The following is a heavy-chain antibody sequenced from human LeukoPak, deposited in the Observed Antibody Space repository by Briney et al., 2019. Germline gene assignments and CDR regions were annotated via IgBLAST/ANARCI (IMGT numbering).Heavy chain of an antibody. CDR2: INPNSGGT. Sequence: ASVKVSCKASGYTFTGYYMHWVRQAPGQGLEWMGWINPNSGGTNYAQKFQGRVTMTRDTSISTAYMELSRLRSDDTAVYYCARDHGSYYDRSGYPDYWGQGTLVTVSS. D-gene: IGHD3-22*01. CDR3: ARDHGSYYDRSGYPDY. V-gene: IGHV1-2*02. CDR1: GYTFTGYY. J-gene: IGHJ4*02.